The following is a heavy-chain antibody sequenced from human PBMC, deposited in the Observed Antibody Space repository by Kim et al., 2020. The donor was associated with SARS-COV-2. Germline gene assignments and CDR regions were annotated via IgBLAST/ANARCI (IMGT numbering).Heavy chain of an antibody. V-gene: IGHV4-39*01. CDR3: WNTKDYYYYGMDV. Sequence: SETLSLTCTVSGGSISSSSYYWGWIRQPPGKGLEWIGSIYYSGSTYYNPSLKSRVTISVDTSKNQFSLKLSSVTAADTAVYYCWNTKDYYYYGMDVWGQGTTVTVSS. CDR1: GGSISSSSYY. CDR2: IYYSGST. D-gene: IGHD1-1*01. J-gene: IGHJ6*02.